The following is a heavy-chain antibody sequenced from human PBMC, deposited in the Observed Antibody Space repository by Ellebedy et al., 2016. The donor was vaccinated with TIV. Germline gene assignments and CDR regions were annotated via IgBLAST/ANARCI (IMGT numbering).Heavy chain of an antibody. CDR1: GYSFSSNW. CDR2: IFPADSDT. CDR3: ARVDYDIPDY. Sequence: GESLKISCKGSGYSFSSNWIGWVRQMPGKGLEWMGTIFPADSDTRYSPSFQGQVTISADKSINTAYLQWSSLKASDTAMYYCARVDYDIPDYWGQGTLVTVSS. V-gene: IGHV5-51*01. D-gene: IGHD3-9*01. J-gene: IGHJ4*02.